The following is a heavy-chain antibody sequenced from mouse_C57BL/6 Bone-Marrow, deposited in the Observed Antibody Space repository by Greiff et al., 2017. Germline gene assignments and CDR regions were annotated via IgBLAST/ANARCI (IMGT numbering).Heavy chain of an antibody. CDR2: IYPGGGYT. V-gene: IGHV1-63*01. CDR1: GYTFTNYW. J-gene: IGHJ2*01. CDR3: ARWAYYSNYFDY. Sequence: QVQLQQSGAELVRPGTSVKMSCKASGYTFTNYWIGWAKQRPGHGLEWIGDIYPGGGYTNYNEKFKGKATLTADTSSSTAYMQFSSLTSEDSAIYYCARWAYYSNYFDYWGQGTTLTVSS. D-gene: IGHD2-5*01.